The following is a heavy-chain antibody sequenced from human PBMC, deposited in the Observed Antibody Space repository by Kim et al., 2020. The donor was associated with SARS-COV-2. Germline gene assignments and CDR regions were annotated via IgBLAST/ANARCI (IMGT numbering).Heavy chain of an antibody. V-gene: IGHV5-51*01. D-gene: IGHD3-16*01. CDR2: IYPSDSDT. CDR1: GYNFTNYW. CDR3: ARLDTSLADYFYYGMDV. J-gene: IGHJ6*02. Sequence: GESLKISCKGSGYNFTNYWIGWVRQMPGKGLEWMGIIYPSDSDTRYGPSFQGQVTVSADKSINTAYLQWSSLKASDTAVYFCARLDTSLADYFYYGMDVWGQGTTVTVSS.